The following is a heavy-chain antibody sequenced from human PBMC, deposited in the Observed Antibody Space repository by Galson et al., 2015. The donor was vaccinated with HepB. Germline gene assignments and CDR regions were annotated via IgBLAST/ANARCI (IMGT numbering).Heavy chain of an antibody. CDR1: GYSFTTYW. J-gene: IGHJ4*02. D-gene: IGHD6-6*01. CDR2: INPSDSYT. CDR3: ARSGQVVSPFDY. Sequence: QSGAEVKKPGESLIISCKASGYSFTTYWINWVRQMPGKGLEWMGIINPSDSYTNYSPSFQGHVSISADKSITTAYLQWSSLKASDTAIYYCARSGQVVSPFDYWGQGTLVTVSS. V-gene: IGHV5-10-1*01.